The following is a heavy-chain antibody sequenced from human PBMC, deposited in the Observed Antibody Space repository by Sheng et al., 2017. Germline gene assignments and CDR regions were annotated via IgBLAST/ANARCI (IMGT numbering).Heavy chain of an antibody. Sequence: EVQLVESGGGLVQPGGSLRLSCAASGFTLSSNSMNWVRQAPGKGLEWVSYITSDSSTIYYADSVKGRFTISRDNAKNSLYLQMNSLRAEDTTVYYCARGQRGMAYFDYWGQGTLVTVSS. CDR1: GFTLSSNS. V-gene: IGHV3-48*01. D-gene: IGHD7-27*01. CDR2: ITSDSSTI. CDR3: ARGQRGMAYFDY. J-gene: IGHJ4*02.